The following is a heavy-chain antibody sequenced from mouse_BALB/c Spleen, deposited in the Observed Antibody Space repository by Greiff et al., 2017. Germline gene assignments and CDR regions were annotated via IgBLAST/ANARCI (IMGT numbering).Heavy chain of an antibody. CDR3: ARYLLRGYSMDY. D-gene: IGHD1-1*01. CDR1: GDSITSGY. Sequence: EVKVEESGPSLVKPSQTLSLTCSVTGDSITSGYWNWIRKFPGNKLEYMGYISYSGSTYYNPSLKSRISITRDTSKNQYYLQLNSVTTEDTATYYCARYLLRGYSMDYWGQGTSVTVAS. J-gene: IGHJ4*01. V-gene: IGHV3-8*02. CDR2: ISYSGST.